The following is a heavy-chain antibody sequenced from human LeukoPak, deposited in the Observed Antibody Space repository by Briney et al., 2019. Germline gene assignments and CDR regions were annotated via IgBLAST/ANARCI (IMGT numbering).Heavy chain of an antibody. V-gene: IGHV3-7*01. CDR1: GFTFSNYW. J-gene: IGHJ4*02. CDR3: ARVGRVTTPRYSDY. D-gene: IGHD4-17*01. CDR2: IEEHGSRK. Sequence: SGGSLRLSCAASGFTFSNYWMSWVRQAPGKGLEWVANIEEHGSRKYYVDSVKGRFTTSRDNAKNSVYLQMNSLRAEDTAVYYCARVGRVTTPRYSDYWGQGTLVTVSS.